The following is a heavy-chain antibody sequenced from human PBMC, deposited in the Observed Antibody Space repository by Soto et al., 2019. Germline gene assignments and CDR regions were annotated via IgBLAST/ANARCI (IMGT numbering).Heavy chain of an antibody. CDR3: AKDHLNDYGDYDGAFDI. CDR2: ISWNSGSI. D-gene: IGHD4-17*01. Sequence: GGSLRLSCAASGFTFDDYAMHWVRQAPGKGLEWVSGISWNSGSIGYADSVKGRFTISRDNAKNSLYLQMNSLRAEDTALYYCAKDHLNDYGDYDGAFDIWGQGTMVTVSS. CDR1: GFTFDDYA. V-gene: IGHV3-9*01. J-gene: IGHJ3*02.